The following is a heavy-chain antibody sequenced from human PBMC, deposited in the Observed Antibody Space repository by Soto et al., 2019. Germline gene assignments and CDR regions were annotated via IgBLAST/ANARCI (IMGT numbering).Heavy chain of an antibody. CDR3: ARHRSGWRDCYFDY. J-gene: IGHJ4*02. D-gene: IGHD6-19*01. CDR2: MYHSGSS. V-gene: IGHV4-59*08. CDR1: GDSISSYY. Sequence: ETLSLTCTVSGDSISSYYWSWIRQPPGKGLEWIGYMYHSGSSNYNPSLKNRVTISLDTSKNQFSLKLSSVTAADTAVYYCARHRSGWRDCYFDYWGQGTLVTVSS.